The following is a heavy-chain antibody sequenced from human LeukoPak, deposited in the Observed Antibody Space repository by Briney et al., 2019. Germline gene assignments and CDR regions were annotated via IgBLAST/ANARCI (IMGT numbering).Heavy chain of an antibody. Sequence: SETLSLTCTVSGGSISSYYWSWIRQPPGKGLEWIGYIYYSGSTNYNPSLKSRVTISVDTSKNQFSLKLSSVTAAGTAVYYCARGPDGGWYFDYWGQGTLVTVSS. CDR1: GGSISSYY. CDR2: IYYSGST. CDR3: ARGPDGGWYFDY. J-gene: IGHJ4*02. V-gene: IGHV4-59*01. D-gene: IGHD6-19*01.